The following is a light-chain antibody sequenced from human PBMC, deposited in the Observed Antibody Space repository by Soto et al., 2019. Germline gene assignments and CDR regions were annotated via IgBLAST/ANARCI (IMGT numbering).Light chain of an antibody. CDR2: TAS. Sequence: DIQMTQSPSSLSASVGERVTITCRASQDINNYLAWYQQKPVKVPKLLIYTASTLRSGVPSRFSGSGSGTEFTLTISRLQPEDVAIFYCHRYNRVKITFGQGTRLESK. CDR3: HRYNRVKIT. J-gene: IGKJ5*01. V-gene: IGKV1-27*01. CDR1: QDINNY.